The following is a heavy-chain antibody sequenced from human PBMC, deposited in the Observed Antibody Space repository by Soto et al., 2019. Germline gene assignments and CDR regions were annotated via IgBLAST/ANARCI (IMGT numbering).Heavy chain of an antibody. Sequence: QLQLQESGPGLVKPSETLSLNCSVSGVSIYSGSYHWGWIRQPPGKGLEGIGAINYSGSTYYNPSLKSRVTISVDTSKNQFSLVLSSVTAADTAMYYCARRHAPRYSSGNNYFDFWGQGTLVTVSS. CDR2: INYSGST. J-gene: IGHJ4*02. V-gene: IGHV4-39*01. CDR3: ARRHAPRYSSGNNYFDF. CDR1: GVSIYSGSYH. D-gene: IGHD6-19*01.